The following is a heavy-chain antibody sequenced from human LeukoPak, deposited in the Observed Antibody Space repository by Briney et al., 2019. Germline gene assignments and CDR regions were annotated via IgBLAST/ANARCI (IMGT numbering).Heavy chain of an antibody. D-gene: IGHD3-9*01. V-gene: IGHV3-7*01. CDR1: GFTFTNYW. J-gene: IGHJ4*02. CDR2: IKQDRSEK. Sequence: GGSLRLSCAASGFTFTNYWMSWVRQAPGKGLELVANIKQDRSEKYYVDSVKGRFTISRDNAKNSLYLQMNSLRAEDTAVYYCAREHYNLLTGRGGYFDYWGQGTLVTVSS. CDR3: AREHYNLLTGRGGYFDY.